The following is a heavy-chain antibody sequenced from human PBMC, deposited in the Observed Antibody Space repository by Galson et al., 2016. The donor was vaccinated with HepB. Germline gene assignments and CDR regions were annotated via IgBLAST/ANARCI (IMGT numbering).Heavy chain of an antibody. V-gene: IGHV3-53*04. CDR3: VRSAYSGSYFDY. D-gene: IGHD1-26*01. J-gene: IGHJ4*02. CDR2: IYSGDRT. Sequence: GLEWVSSIYSGDRTYYADSVKGRFTISRHNSKNTLYLQMNSLRTEDTAVYYCVRSAYSGSYFDYWGQGTLVTVSS.